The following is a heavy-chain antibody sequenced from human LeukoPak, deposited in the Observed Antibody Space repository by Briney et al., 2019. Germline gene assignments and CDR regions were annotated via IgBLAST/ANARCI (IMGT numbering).Heavy chain of an antibody. J-gene: IGHJ3*02. D-gene: IGHD6-19*01. CDR1: GGSISSSSYY. Sequence: SETLSLTCTVSGGSISSSSYYWGWIRQPPGKGLEWIGSIYYSGSTYYNPSLKSRVTISVDTSKNQFSLKLSSVTAADTAVYYCARAGSGWPFDAFDIWGQGTMVTVSS. CDR3: ARAGSGWPFDAFDI. V-gene: IGHV4-39*07. CDR2: IYYSGST.